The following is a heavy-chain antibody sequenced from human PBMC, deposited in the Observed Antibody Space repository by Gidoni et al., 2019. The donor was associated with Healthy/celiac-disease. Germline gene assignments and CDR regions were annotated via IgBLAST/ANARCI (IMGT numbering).Heavy chain of an antibody. J-gene: IGHJ4*02. D-gene: IGHD3-9*01. CDR3: ARPMYDILTGYYHFDY. CDR2: IKAGNGKP. V-gene: IGHV1-3*01. Sequence: QVQLVQSGSEVKKPGASVQGSCKASGYTFTSYAMHWVRQAPGQRLEWMVWIKAGNGKPKYYQKFQGRATITRDTSASTAYMELSSLRSEDTAVYYCARPMYDILTGYYHFDYWGQGTLVTVSS. CDR1: GYTFTSYA.